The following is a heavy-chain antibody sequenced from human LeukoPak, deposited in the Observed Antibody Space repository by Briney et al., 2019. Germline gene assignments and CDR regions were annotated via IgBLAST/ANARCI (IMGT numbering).Heavy chain of an antibody. Sequence: GASVKVSCKASGYTFTSYAMHWVRQAPGQRLEWMGWINAGNGNTKYSQKFQGRVTITRDTSASTAYMELSSLRSEDTAVYYCARNRPYSSSWHRVFDYWGQEPWSPSPQ. D-gene: IGHD6-13*01. CDR1: GYTFTSYA. CDR3: ARNRPYSSSWHRVFDY. J-gene: IGHJ4*01. CDR2: INAGNGNT. V-gene: IGHV1-3*01.